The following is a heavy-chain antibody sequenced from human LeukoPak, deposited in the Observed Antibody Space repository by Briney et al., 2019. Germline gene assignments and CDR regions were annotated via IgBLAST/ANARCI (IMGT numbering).Heavy chain of an antibody. CDR3: ASGLYYDFWSGYSPTYYYDSSGYLFDY. Sequence: GGSLRLSCAASGFTFSSYWMHWVRQAPGKGLVWVSRINSDGSSTSYADSVKGRFTISRDNAKNTLYPQMNSLRAEDTAVYYCASGLYYDFWSGYSPTYYYDSSGYLFDYWGQGTLVTVPS. D-gene: IGHD3-3*01. J-gene: IGHJ4*02. V-gene: IGHV3-74*01. CDR2: INSDGSST. CDR1: GFTFSSYW.